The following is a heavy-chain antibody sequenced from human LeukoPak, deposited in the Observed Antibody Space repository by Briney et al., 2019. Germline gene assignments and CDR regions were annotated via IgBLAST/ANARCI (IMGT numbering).Heavy chain of an antibody. CDR3: ARNPPRYFN. CDR1: GFTFSSYW. D-gene: IGHD1-26*01. J-gene: IGHJ4*02. V-gene: IGHV3-7*05. CDR2: IQQDGSEK. Sequence: GGPLRLSCAASGFTFSSYWMIWVRQAPGKGLEWVANIQQDGSEKYYVDSVKGRFTISRDNAKNSLYLQMNSLRAEDTAVYYCARNPPRYFNWGQGTLVTVSS.